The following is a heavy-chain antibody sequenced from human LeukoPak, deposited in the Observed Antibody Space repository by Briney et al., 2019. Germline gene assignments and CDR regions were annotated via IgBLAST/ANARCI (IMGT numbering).Heavy chain of an antibody. D-gene: IGHD3-22*01. Sequence: ASVKVSCKASGYTFTSYDINWVRQATGQGLEWMGWMNPNSGNTGYTQKFQGRVTMTRNTSISTAYMELSSLRSEDTAVYYCARGVADYYDSSGYWRVYYFDYWGQGTLITVSS. CDR1: GYTFTSYD. J-gene: IGHJ4*02. CDR3: ARGVADYYDSSGYWRVYYFDY. CDR2: MNPNSGNT. V-gene: IGHV1-8*01.